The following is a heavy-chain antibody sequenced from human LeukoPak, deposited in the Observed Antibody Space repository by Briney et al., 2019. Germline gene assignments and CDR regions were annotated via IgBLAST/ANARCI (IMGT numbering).Heavy chain of an antibody. CDR2: ISSSGSTI. J-gene: IGHJ3*02. CDR3: AREHDFGDTDAFDI. D-gene: IGHD4-17*01. Sequence: PGGSLRLSCAASGFSFSSYEMDWVRQAPGKRLEWVSYISSSGSTIYYADSVKGRFTISRDNAKNSLYLQMNSLRAEDTAVYYCAREHDFGDTDAFDIWGQGTMVTVSS. V-gene: IGHV3-48*03. CDR1: GFSFSSYE.